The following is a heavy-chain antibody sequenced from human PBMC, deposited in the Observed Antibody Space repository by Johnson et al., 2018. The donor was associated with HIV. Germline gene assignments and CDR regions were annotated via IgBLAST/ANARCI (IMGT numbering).Heavy chain of an antibody. CDR2: IGTAGDT. D-gene: IGHD3-10*01. J-gene: IGHJ3*01. CDR3: AKDGGLWSYSLDV. Sequence: MLLVESGGGLVQPGGSLRLSCAASGFTFSSYAMSWVRQAPGKGLEWVSAIGTAGDTYYPGSVKGRFTISRDNAKNSLYLQMNSLSPEDTGLYYCAKDGGLWSYSLDVWGQGTMVTVSS. CDR1: GFTFSSYA. V-gene: IGHV3-23*04.